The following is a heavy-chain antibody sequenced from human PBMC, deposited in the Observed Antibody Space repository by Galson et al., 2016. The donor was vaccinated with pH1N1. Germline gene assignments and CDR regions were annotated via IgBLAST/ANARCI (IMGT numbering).Heavy chain of an antibody. CDR3: AKGTLPGYYDY. J-gene: IGHJ4*02. V-gene: IGHV1-18*01. Sequence: SVKVSCKASGYTFSTYGINWVRKAPGQGPEWMGRISGYNGNTIYAQKFQARISMTIDKSTSTVYMDLRSLRFDDTAAYYCAKGTLPGYYDYWGQGTLVTVSS. CDR2: ISGYNGNT. D-gene: IGHD3-22*01. CDR1: GYTFSTYG.